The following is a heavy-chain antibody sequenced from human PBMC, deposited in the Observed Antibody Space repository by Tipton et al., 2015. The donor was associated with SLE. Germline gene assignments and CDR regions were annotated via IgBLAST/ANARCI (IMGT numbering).Heavy chain of an antibody. Sequence: TLSLTCTVSGGSISSGGYYWSWIRQHPGKGLEWIGYIYYSGSTYYNPSLKSRVTISVDTSKNQFSLKLSSVTAADTAVYYCAREGCSSTSCYGWWYFDLWGRGTLVTVS. CDR2: IYYSGST. CDR1: GGSISSGGYY. V-gene: IGHV4-31*03. CDR3: AREGCSSTSCYGWWYFDL. D-gene: IGHD2-2*01. J-gene: IGHJ2*01.